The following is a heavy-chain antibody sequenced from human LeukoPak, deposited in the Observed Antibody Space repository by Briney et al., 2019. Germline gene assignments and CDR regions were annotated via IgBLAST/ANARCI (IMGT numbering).Heavy chain of an antibody. J-gene: IGHJ4*02. CDR2: IIPILGIA. D-gene: IGHD2-15*01. CDR1: GGTFSSYT. Sequence: ASVKVSCKASGGTFSSYTISWVRQAPGQGLEWMGRIIPILGIANYAQKFQGRVTITADKSTSTAYMELSSLRSEDTAVYYCARGYWSGGSCQNFDYWGQGTLVTVSS. V-gene: IGHV1-69*02. CDR3: ARGYWSGGSCQNFDY.